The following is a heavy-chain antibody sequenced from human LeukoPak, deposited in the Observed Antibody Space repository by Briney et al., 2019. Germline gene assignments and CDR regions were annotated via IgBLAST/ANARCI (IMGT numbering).Heavy chain of an antibody. Sequence: SETLSLTCTVSGGPISTYYWSWIRQPPGKRLEWVGYVSYSGGTNYNPSLKSRVTISVDTSKNQFSLKLTSVTAADTALYYCARADGRSGYFGGRFDSWGQGTLVTVSS. CDR2: VSYSGGT. V-gene: IGHV4-59*01. CDR3: ARADGRSGYFGGRFDS. D-gene: IGHD3-22*01. J-gene: IGHJ5*01. CDR1: GGPISTYY.